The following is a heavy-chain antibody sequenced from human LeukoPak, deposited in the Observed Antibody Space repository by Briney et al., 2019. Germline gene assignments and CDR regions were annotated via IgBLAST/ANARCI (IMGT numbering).Heavy chain of an antibody. CDR2: INPNSGGT. V-gene: IGHV1-2*02. Sequence: ASAKVSCKASGYTCTGYYMHWVRQAPGQGLEWMGWINPNSGGTNYAQKFQGRVTMTRDTSISTAYMELSRLRSDDTAVYYCARTRTVTTTLIGYWGQGTLVTVSS. J-gene: IGHJ4*02. CDR3: ARTRTVTTTLIGY. D-gene: IGHD4-11*01. CDR1: GYTCTGYY.